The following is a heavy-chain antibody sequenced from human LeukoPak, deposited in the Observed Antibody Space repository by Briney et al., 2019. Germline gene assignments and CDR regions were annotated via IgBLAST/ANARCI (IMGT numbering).Heavy chain of an antibody. CDR2: ISAYNGNT. V-gene: IGHV1-18*01. CDR1: GYTFANYG. CDR3: ARDQAATNTQVRFCLD. D-gene: IGHD3-9*01. Sequence: ASVKVSCKASGYTFANYGISWVRQAPGQGLEWMGWISAYNGNTNYAQNLQDRVTMTTDTSTSTAYMDLRSLRSDDTAVYYCARDQAATNTQVRFCLDWGQGTLVTVSP. J-gene: IGHJ4*02.